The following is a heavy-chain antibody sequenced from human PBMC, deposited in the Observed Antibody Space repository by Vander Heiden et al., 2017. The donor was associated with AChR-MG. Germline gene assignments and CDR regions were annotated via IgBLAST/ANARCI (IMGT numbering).Heavy chain of an antibody. Sequence: EVQLVESGGDLVQPGGSLRLSCAASGLPFSAERMNWVRPVPGKGLEWVANIKQDGTKKYYVDSVKGRFTISRDNAKNSLYLQMNSLRVEDTAVYFCARDISPRGTYYYDAFDIWGQGTMVTVSS. J-gene: IGHJ3*02. CDR3: ARDISPRGTYYYDAFDI. V-gene: IGHV3-7*01. CDR1: GLPFSAER. D-gene: IGHD3-22*01. CDR2: IKQDGTKK.